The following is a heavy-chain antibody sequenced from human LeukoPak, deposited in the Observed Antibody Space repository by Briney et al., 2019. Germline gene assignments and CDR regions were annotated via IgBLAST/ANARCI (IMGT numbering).Heavy chain of an antibody. CDR1: DGAISSSSYY. D-gene: IGHD1-1*01. Sequence: SETLSLTCSVSDGAISSSSYYWGWIRQPPGKGLEWIGSVYYRGSTYNNPSLKRRVTISVDTSKHPFPLQLHSVTAADTAVYYCARLLAYTVTPISYNYVDPWGLGTLLTVSS. CDR3: ARLLAYTVTPISYNYVDP. J-gene: IGHJ5*02. V-gene: IGHV4-39*01. CDR2: VYYRGST.